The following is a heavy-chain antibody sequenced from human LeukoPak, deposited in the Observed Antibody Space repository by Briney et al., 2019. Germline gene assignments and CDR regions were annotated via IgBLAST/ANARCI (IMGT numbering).Heavy chain of an antibody. D-gene: IGHD2/OR15-2a*01. V-gene: IGHV1-18*01. J-gene: IGHJ6*02. CDR2: ISTYNGNT. CDR1: DYTFTSYG. Sequence: ASVKVSCKASDYTFTSYGFSWVRQAPGQGLEWMGWISTYNGNTNYAQKFQGRVTMTTDTSTSIAYMELRSLRPDDTAVYYCARDRGADSTGMDVWGQGTTVTVSS. CDR3: ARDRGADSTGMDV.